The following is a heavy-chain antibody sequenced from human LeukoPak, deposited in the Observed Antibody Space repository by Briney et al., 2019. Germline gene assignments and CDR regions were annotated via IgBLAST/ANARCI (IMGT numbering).Heavy chain of an antibody. V-gene: IGHV3-74*01. CDR2: INSDGCST. CDR3: ARGTWATLYYYYMDV. D-gene: IGHD5-24*01. CDR1: GFTFSSYW. J-gene: IGHJ6*03. Sequence: GGSLRLSCAASGFTFSSYWMHWVRQAPGKGLVWVSRINSDGCSTSYADSVKGRFTISRDNAKNTLYLQMNSLRAEDTAVYYCARGTWATLYYYYMDVWGKGTTVTVSS.